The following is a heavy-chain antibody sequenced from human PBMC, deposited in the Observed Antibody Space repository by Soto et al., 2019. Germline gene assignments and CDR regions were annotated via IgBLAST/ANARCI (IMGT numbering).Heavy chain of an antibody. CDR3: ARRGRKGSPTDDIVLMVYAINAFDI. CDR1: GGSISSSSYY. Sequence: SETLSLTCTVSGGSISSSSYYWGWIRQPPGKGLEWIGYIYYSGSTNYNPSLKSRVTISVDTSKNQFSLKLSSVTAADTAVYYCARRGRKGSPTDDIVLMVYAINAFDIWGQGTMVTVSS. J-gene: IGHJ3*02. V-gene: IGHV4-61*05. D-gene: IGHD2-8*01. CDR2: IYYSGST.